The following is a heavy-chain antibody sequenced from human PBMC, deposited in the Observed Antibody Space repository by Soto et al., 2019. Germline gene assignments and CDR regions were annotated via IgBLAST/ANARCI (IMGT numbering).Heavy chain of an antibody. CDR2: INAGNGDT. J-gene: IGHJ5*02. CDR1: GITFSSYA. V-gene: IGHV1-3*01. D-gene: IGHD5-12*01. Sequence: QVQLVQSGAEVKKPGASVKVSCKASGITFSSYAMHWVRQAPGQRLEWMGWINAGNGDTRYSQIFQGRVTLTRDTSTSTVYLDLRSLRSEDTAIYYCARAVSGYVTWGQGTLVTVSS. CDR3: ARAVSGYVT.